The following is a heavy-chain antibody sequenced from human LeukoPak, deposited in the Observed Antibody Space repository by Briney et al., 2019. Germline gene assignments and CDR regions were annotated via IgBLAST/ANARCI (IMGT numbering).Heavy chain of an antibody. V-gene: IGHV3-23*01. J-gene: IGHJ4*02. Sequence: GGSLRLSCAASGFTFSSYAMSWVRQAPGKGLEWVSAISGSGGSTYYADSVKGGFTISRDNSKNTLYLQMNSLRAEDTAVYYCAKVGFHDFWSGYYFDYWGQGTLVTVSS. CDR3: AKVGFHDFWSGYYFDY. CDR2: ISGSGGST. D-gene: IGHD3-3*01. CDR1: GFTFSSYA.